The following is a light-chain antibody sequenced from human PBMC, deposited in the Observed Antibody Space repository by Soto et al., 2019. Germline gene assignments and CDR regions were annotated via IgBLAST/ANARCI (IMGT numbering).Light chain of an antibody. CDR3: QNYNSYSPMYT. V-gene: IGKV1-5*01. CDR2: DAS. CDR1: QSISSW. Sequence: DIQMTQSPCTLSASVGDRVTITCRASQSISSWLAWYQQKPGKAPELLIYDASALKSGVPSRFSGSGSGTEFTLTISSLQPDDFATYDCQNYNSYSPMYTFGQGTKLEIK. J-gene: IGKJ2*01.